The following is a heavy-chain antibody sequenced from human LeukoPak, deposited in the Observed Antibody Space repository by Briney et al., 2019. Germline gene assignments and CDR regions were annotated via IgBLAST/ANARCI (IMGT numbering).Heavy chain of an antibody. CDR1: RFTFSSYA. CDR3: AKDVAGGSSSRKDY. Sequence: PGGSLRLSSSASRFTFSSYAMSWVRQAPGKGLEWVSAISGSGGSTYYADSVKGRFTISRDNSKNTLYLQMNSLRAEDTAVYYCAKDVAGGSSSRKDYWGQGTLVTVSS. CDR2: ISGSGGST. J-gene: IGHJ4*02. V-gene: IGHV3-23*01. D-gene: IGHD6-13*01.